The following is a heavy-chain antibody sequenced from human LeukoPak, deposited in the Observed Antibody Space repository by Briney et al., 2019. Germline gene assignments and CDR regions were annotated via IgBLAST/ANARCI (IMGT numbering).Heavy chain of an antibody. CDR2: INPSGGST. V-gene: IGHV1-46*01. CDR1: GYTLTNYY. D-gene: IGHD4-23*01. J-gene: IGHJ4*02. Sequence: ASVEVSCKASGYTLTNYYMHWVRQAPGQGLEWMGIINPSGGSTSYAQEFQGRVTMTRDTSTSTVYMELSSLRSEDTAVYYCARDPLGGNSDYWGQGALVTVSS. CDR3: ARDPLGGNSDY.